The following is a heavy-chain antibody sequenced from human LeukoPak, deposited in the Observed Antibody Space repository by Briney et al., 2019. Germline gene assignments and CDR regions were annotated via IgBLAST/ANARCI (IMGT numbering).Heavy chain of an antibody. D-gene: IGHD3-3*01. CDR3: ARAPSDFWSGYNYYYYGMDV. V-gene: IGHV1-2*02. J-gene: IGHJ6*02. CDR1: GYTFTGYY. CDR2: INPNSGGT. Sequence: ASVKVSCKASGYTFTGYYMHWVRQAPEQGLEWMGWINPNSGGTNYAQKFQGRVTMTRDTSISTAYMELSRLRSDDTAVYYCARAPSDFWSGYNYYYYGMDVWGQGTTVTVSS.